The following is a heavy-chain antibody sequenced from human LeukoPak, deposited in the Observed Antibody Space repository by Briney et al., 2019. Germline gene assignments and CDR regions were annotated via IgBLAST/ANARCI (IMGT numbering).Heavy chain of an antibody. CDR1: GGTFSSYA. V-gene: IGHV1-69*13. Sequence: ASVKVSCKASGGTFSSYAISWVRQAPGQGLEWMGGIIPIFGTANYAQKFQGRVTITADESTSTAYMELSSLRSEDTAVYYCARGKGNYDILTGHAGMDVLGQGTTVTVSS. CDR3: ARGKGNYDILTGHAGMDV. D-gene: IGHD3-9*01. J-gene: IGHJ6*02. CDR2: IIPIFGTA.